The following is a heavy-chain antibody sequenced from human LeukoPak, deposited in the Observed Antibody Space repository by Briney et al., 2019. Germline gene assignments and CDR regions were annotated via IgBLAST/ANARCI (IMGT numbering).Heavy chain of an antibody. CDR1: GYTFTADYY. D-gene: IGHD3-10*01. Sequence: ASVKVSCKASGYTFTADYYIHWVRQAPGQGLEWMGWINTNTGNPTYAQGFTGRFVFSLDTSVSTAYLQISSLKAEDTAVYYCARDRGIGFDYWGQGTLVTVSS. J-gene: IGHJ4*02. V-gene: IGHV7-4-1*02. CDR3: ARDRGIGFDY. CDR2: INTNTGNP.